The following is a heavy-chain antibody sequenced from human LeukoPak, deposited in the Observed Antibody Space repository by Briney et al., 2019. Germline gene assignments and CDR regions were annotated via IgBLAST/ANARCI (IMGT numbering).Heavy chain of an antibody. CDR1: GFTFVDYG. CDR2: IFGDGISI. J-gene: IGHJ4*02. D-gene: IGHD3-10*01. Sequence: PGGPLLLSCATSGFTFVDYGLSWVRPAPGKGRGWVSSIFGDGISIYYADSVKGRFTISRDNSKSTLYLVMNSLRAEDAAVYYCAKEDGNYGSGRYYYFDYWGQGTLVSVSS. V-gene: IGHV3-23*03. CDR3: AKEDGNYGSGRYYYFDY.